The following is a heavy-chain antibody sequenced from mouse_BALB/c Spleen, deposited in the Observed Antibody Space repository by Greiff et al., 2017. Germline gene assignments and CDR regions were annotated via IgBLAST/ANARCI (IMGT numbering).Heavy chain of an antibody. D-gene: IGHD3-1*01. Sequence: EVHLVESGGGLVKPGGSLKLSCAASGFTFSSYAMSWVRQSPEKRLEWVAEISSGGSYTYYPDTVTGRFTISRDNAKNTLYLEMSSLRSEDTAMYYCARDERSSDYVGYFDYWGQGTTLTVSS. CDR1: GFTFSSYA. CDR2: ISSGGSYT. J-gene: IGHJ2*01. CDR3: ARDERSSDYVGYFDY. V-gene: IGHV5-9-4*01.